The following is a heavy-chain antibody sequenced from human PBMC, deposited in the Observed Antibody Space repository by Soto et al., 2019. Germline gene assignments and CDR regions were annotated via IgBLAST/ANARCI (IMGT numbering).Heavy chain of an antibody. D-gene: IGHD2-15*01. J-gene: IGHJ6*02. V-gene: IGHV1-46*01. Sequence: QVQLVQSGAEVRKPGASVKVSCKASGYIVINYYIHWVRQAPGQGLEWMGIINPSGFGATYAQKFQGRVTMTRATSTCTVYMALTSLGSEDKAGYFCSRGLVVVGATGQPGGMDVWGQGTTVTVSS. CDR2: INPSGFGA. CDR1: GYIVINYY. CDR3: SRGLVVVGATGQPGGMDV.